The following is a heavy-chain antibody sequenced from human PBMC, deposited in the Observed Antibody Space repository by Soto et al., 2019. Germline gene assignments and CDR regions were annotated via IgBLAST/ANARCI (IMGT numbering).Heavy chain of an antibody. V-gene: IGHV3-30*18. Sequence: PGGSLRLSCAASGFTFSSYGMHWVRQAPGKGLEWVAVISYDGSNKYYADSVKGRFTISRDNSKNTLYLQMNSLRAEDTAVYYCAKDRVVIPGTPDYWGQGTLVTVSS. CDR2: ISYDGSNK. D-gene: IGHD3-3*01. CDR1: GFTFSSYG. CDR3: AKDRVVIPGTPDY. J-gene: IGHJ4*02.